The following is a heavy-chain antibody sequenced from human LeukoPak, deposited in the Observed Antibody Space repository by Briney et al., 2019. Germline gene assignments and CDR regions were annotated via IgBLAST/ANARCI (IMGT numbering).Heavy chain of an antibody. CDR2: ISGSGGST. CDR3: TRYAYDFWSGYYPFDY. Sequence: HPGGSLRLSCAASGFTFSSYAMSWVRQAPGKGLEWVSAISGSGGSTYYADSVKGRFTISRDNSKNTLYLQMNSLRAEDTAVYYCTRYAYDFWSGYYPFDYWGQGTLVTVSS. J-gene: IGHJ4*02. CDR1: GFTFSSYA. D-gene: IGHD3-3*01. V-gene: IGHV3-23*01.